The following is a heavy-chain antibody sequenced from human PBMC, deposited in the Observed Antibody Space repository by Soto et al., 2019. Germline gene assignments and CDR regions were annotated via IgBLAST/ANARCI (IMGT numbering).Heavy chain of an antibody. D-gene: IGHD2-21*02. J-gene: IGHJ4*02. V-gene: IGHV4-34*01. CDR2: INHSGST. CDR3: AGSYCGGDCYRADY. CDR1: GGSFSGYY. Sequence: QVQLQQWGAGLLKPSETLSLTCAVYGGSFSGYYWSWIRQPPGKGLEWIGEINHSGSTNYNPSLKRRVTISVDTSKPQFSLKLSSVTAADTAVYYCAGSYCGGDCYRADYWGQGTLVTVSS.